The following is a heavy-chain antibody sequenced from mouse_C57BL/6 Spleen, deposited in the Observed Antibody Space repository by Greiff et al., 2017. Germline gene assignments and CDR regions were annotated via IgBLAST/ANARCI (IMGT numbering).Heavy chain of an antibody. CDR3: ARPDDYFDY. CDR2: IYPGDGDT. V-gene: IGHV1-82*01. Sequence: VQLQQSGPELVKPGASVKISCKASGYAFSSSWMNWVKQRPGKGLKWIGRIYPGDGDTNYNGKFKGKATLTADKSSSTAYMQLSSLTSEDSAVYFCARPDDYFDYWGQGTTLTVSS. CDR1: GYAFSSSW. J-gene: IGHJ2*01.